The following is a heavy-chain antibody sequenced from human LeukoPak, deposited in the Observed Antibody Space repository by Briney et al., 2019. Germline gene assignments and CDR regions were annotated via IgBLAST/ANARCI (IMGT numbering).Heavy chain of an antibody. Sequence: PGGSLRLPCAASGFTFSSYWMSWVRQAPGKGLEWVANIKQDGSEKYYVDSVKGRFTISRDNAKNSLYLQMNSLRAEDTAVYYCARGGWCSSTSCSMAAEGYYYYGMDVWGQGTTVTVSS. J-gene: IGHJ6*02. CDR1: GFTFSSYW. V-gene: IGHV3-7*05. D-gene: IGHD2-2*01. CDR2: IKQDGSEK. CDR3: ARGGWCSSTSCSMAAEGYYYYGMDV.